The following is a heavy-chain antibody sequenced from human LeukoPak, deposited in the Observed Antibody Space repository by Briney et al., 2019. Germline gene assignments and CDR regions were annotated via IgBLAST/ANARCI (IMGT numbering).Heavy chain of an antibody. V-gene: IGHV4-59*08. CDR1: GGSISSYY. D-gene: IGHD3-10*01. Sequence: SETVSLTCTVSGGSISSYYWSWIRQPPGKGLEWIGYIYYSGSTNYNPSLKSQDTRSEDTSKNQFSLKLSSVTAADTAVYYCARVWFGERYYYYYYYMDVWGKGTPVTVSS. CDR3: ARVWFGERYYYYYYYMDV. CDR2: IYYSGST. J-gene: IGHJ6*03.